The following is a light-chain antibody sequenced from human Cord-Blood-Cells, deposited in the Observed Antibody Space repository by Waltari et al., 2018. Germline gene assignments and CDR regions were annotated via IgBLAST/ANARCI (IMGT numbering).Light chain of an antibody. J-gene: IGLJ2*01. V-gene: IGLV2-14*01. CDR3: SSYTSRSTVV. CDR2: DVS. Sequence: QSALTQPASVSGSPGQSITISCTGTSSDVGGYNYVSWYQQHPGKAPKLMIYDVSNRPSSVTNRFAGSKSGNTASLTISGLHAEDEADYYCSSYTSRSTVVFGGGTKLTVL. CDR1: SSDVGGYNY.